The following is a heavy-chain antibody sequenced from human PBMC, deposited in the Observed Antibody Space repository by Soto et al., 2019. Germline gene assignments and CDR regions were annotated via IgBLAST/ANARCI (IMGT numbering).Heavy chain of an antibody. Sequence: LSLTCTVSGGSISSYYWSWIRQPAGKGLEWIGRIYTSGSTNYNPSLKSRVTMSVDTSKHQFSLKLSSVTAADTAVYYCAIYNWNYGPFRYWGQGTLVTVSS. CDR1: GGSISSYY. J-gene: IGHJ4*02. CDR3: AIYNWNYGPFRY. CDR2: IYTSGST. D-gene: IGHD1-7*01. V-gene: IGHV4-4*07.